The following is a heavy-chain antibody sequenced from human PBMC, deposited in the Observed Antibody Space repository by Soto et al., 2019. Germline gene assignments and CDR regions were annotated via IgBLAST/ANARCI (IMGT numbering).Heavy chain of an antibody. CDR1: GFVFTDYY. J-gene: IGHJ4*02. CDR2: INPSSGGA. V-gene: IGHV1-2*02. Sequence: QVFLVQSEAAVRKPGASVRVSCKASGFVFTDYYMHWVRQAPGQGLEWVGWINPSSGGAKYAPKFQGRVSMTRDTAIDTIYLELNSLTSDDTAVYYCAKGAYYDSGGRFVYGGQGTLVTVSS. CDR3: AKGAYYDSGGRFVY. D-gene: IGHD3-22*01.